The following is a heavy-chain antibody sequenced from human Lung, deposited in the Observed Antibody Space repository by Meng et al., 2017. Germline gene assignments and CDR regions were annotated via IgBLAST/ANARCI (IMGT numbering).Heavy chain of an antibody. V-gene: IGHV4-34*01. Sequence: GHVRQEGAGWLKPSETLALTCVVSGGSFSDYYWSWSRQPPGKGLEWIGEINHSGSTNYNPSLESRATISVDTSQNNLSLKLSSVTAADSAVYYCARGPTTMAHDFDYWGQGTLVTVSS. CDR3: ARGPTTMAHDFDY. D-gene: IGHD4-11*01. J-gene: IGHJ4*02. CDR1: GGSFSDYY. CDR2: INHSGST.